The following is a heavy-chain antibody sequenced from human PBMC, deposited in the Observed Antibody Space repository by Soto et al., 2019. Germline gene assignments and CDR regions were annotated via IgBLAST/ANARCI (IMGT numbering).Heavy chain of an antibody. CDR3: AKDLVVIRPFYGMDV. V-gene: IGHV3-30*18. D-gene: IGHD3-3*01. CDR1: GFTFSSYG. Sequence: QVQLVESGGGVVQPGRSLRLSCAASGFTFSSYGMHWVRQAPGKGLEWVAVISYDGSNKYYADSVKGRFTISRDNSKNTLYLQMNSLRAEDTAVYYCAKDLVVIRPFYGMDVRGQGTTVTVSS. CDR2: ISYDGSNK. J-gene: IGHJ6*02.